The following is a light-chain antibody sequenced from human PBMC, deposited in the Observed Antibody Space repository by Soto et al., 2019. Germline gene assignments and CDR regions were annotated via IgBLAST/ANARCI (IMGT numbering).Light chain of an antibody. CDR2: DAS. CDR3: QQYNRWPPIT. CDR1: QSITSD. V-gene: IGKV3-15*01. Sequence: EIVMTQSPGTLSVSPGERATPSCRASQSITSDLAWYQQKPGQAPRLLIYDASTRATGVPARFSGSGSGTEFTLTISSLQSEDSAVYYCQQYNRWPPITFGQGTRLEIK. J-gene: IGKJ5*01.